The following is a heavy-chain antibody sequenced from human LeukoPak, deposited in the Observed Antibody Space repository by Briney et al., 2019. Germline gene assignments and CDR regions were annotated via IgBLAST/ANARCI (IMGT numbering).Heavy chain of an antibody. CDR3: ARTRFPMWEYQDY. J-gene: IGHJ4*02. CDR2: IYTSGST. D-gene: IGHD1-26*01. V-gene: IGHV4-61*02. CDR1: GGSISSGSYY. Sequence: PSRTLSLTCTVCGGSISSGSYYRSWIRQPAGKGLEWSGRIYTSGSTNYNPSLKSRVTIAGYTPKNQFSLKLSAVPAADTAVYYCARTRFPMWEYQDYWGQGTLVTVSS.